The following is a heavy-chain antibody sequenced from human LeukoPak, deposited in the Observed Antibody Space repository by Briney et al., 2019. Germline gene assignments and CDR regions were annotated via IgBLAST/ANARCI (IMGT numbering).Heavy chain of an antibody. V-gene: IGHV1-2*02. CDR1: GYTFTGYY. CDR2: INPNSGGT. D-gene: IGHD6-19*01. J-gene: IGHJ5*02. Sequence: SVKVSCKASGYTFTGYYMHWVRQAPGQGLEWMGWINPNSGGTNYAQKFQGRVTMTRDTSISTAYMELSRLRSDDTAVYYCARDWYSSGWSHGFDPWGQGTLVTVSS. CDR3: ARDWYSSGWSHGFDP.